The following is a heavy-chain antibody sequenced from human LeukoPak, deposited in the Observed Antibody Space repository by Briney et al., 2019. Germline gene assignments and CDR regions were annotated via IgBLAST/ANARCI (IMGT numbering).Heavy chain of an antibody. J-gene: IGHJ4*02. D-gene: IGHD5-24*01. Sequence: GGSLRLSCVASGFTFTGHSMHWVRQAPGKGLEWVAVVGNDEKTKFYADSLKGRFTISRDNAKNSLYLQMNSLRAEDTAVYYCARERDGYNFWGQGTLVTVSS. CDR3: ARERDGYNF. CDR2: VGNDEKTK. CDR1: GFTFTGHS. V-gene: IGHV3-30*04.